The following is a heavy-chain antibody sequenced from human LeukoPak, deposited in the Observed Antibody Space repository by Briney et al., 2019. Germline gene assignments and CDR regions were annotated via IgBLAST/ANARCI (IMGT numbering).Heavy chain of an antibody. CDR1: GFTFSSYS. D-gene: IGHD1-7*01. CDR3: ARALELLTFDY. Sequence: GGSLRLSCAASGFTFSSYSVNWVRQAPGKGLEWVSSISSSSSYIYYADSVKGRFTISRDNAKNSLYLQMNSLRAEDTAVYYCARALELLTFDYWGQGTLVTVSS. V-gene: IGHV3-21*01. CDR2: ISSSSSYI. J-gene: IGHJ4*02.